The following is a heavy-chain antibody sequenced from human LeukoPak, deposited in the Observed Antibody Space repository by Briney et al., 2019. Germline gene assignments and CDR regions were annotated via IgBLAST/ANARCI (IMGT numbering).Heavy chain of an antibody. CDR2: INSDGSST. CDR1: GFTFSSYW. D-gene: IGHD2-2*01. Sequence: GGSLRLSCAASGFTFSSYWMHWVRQAPGKGLVWVARINSDGSSTSYADSVKGRFTISRDNAKNTLYLQMNSLRAEDTAVYYCASEIGYCSSTSCYFLDYWGPGTLVTVSS. CDR3: ASEIGYCSSTSCYFLDY. V-gene: IGHV3-74*01. J-gene: IGHJ4*02.